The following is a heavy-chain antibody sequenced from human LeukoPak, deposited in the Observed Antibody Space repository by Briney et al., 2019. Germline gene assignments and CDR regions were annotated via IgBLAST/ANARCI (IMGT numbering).Heavy chain of an antibody. CDR3: ARHGSGRYYFDPLDS. CDR2: CRHDGTDE. V-gene: IGHV3-30*02. D-gene: IGHD1-26*01. CDR1: GFSFDDFA. J-gene: IGHJ5*01. Sequence: GGSLRLSCAASGFSFDDFAMHWVRQAPGKGLEWVAYCRHDGTDEHYADAVSGRFTISRDNSKSTLWLQMYSLKVEDTAVYYCARHGSGRYYFDPLDSWGQGTLVTVSS.